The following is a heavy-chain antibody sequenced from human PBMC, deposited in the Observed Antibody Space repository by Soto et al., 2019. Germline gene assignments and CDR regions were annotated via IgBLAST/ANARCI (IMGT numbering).Heavy chain of an antibody. D-gene: IGHD3-16*02. CDR2: IWNDGNNK. V-gene: IGHV3-33*01. Sequence: QVQLVESGGGVVQPGRSLRLSCAASGFIFSSYGMHWVRQAPGKGLEWVAVIWNDGNNKYYADSVKGRFTISRDNSKNTLFLQVDSLRAEDTAVYYCARSRFYGSGSYRSLDYWGQGSLVTVSS. CDR3: ARSRFYGSGSYRSLDY. J-gene: IGHJ4*02. CDR1: GFIFSSYG.